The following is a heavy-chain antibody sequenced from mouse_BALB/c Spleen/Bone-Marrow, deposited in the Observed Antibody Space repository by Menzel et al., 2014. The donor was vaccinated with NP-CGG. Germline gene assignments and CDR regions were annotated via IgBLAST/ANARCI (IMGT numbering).Heavy chain of an antibody. D-gene: IGHD2-4*01. V-gene: IGHV5-9-2*01. J-gene: IGHJ3*01. Sequence: EVQLVESGGGLVKSGGSLKLSCAASGFTFSNYGISWVRQTPEKRLEWVATISGGGSYTFYSDSVKGRFTISRDNAKNNLYLQLSSLRSEDTALYYCARHAYYDQTEVSFVYWGQGTLVTVSA. CDR3: ARHAYYDQTEVSFVY. CDR2: ISGGGSYT. CDR1: GFTFSNYG.